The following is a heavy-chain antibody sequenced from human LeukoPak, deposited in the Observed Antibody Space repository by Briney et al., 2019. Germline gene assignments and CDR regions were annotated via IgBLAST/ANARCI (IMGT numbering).Heavy chain of an antibody. CDR3: ARVKESDGNSYFDP. J-gene: IGHJ5*02. CDR2: IYYSGRT. CDR1: GGSISSGGHY. D-gene: IGHD4-23*01. V-gene: IGHV4-31*03. Sequence: PSQTLSLTCTVSGGSISSGGHYWSWIRQHPVKGLEWIGYIYYSGRTYYNPSLKSGATISVDTSKRQFSLKLVSVTAADTAVYYCARVKESDGNSYFDPWGQGTLVTVSS.